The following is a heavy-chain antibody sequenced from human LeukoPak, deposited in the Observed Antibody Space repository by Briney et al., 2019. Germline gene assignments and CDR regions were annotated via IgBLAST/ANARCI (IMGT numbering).Heavy chain of an antibody. Sequence: SETLSLTCTVSGGSMSSYYWSWIRQPPGKGLGWIGYIYYSGNTKYNPSLKSRVTISVDTSKNQFSLKLSSVTAADTAVYYCARLFPATGTPYYYIMDVWGQGTTVTVSS. J-gene: IGHJ6*02. CDR1: GGSMSSYY. CDR3: ARLFPATGTPYYYIMDV. V-gene: IGHV4-59*01. D-gene: IGHD6-13*01. CDR2: IYYSGNT.